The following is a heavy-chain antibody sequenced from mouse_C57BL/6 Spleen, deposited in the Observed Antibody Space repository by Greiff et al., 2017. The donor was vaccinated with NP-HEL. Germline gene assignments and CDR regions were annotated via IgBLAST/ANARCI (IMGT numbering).Heavy chain of an antibody. J-gene: IGHJ3*01. Sequence: EVQLVESGGGLVKPGGSLKLSCAASGFTFSDYGMHWVRQAPEKGLEWVAYISSGSSTIYYADTVKGRFTISRDNAKNTLFLQMTSLRSEDTAMYYCASPIRGGFAYWGQGTLVTVSA. CDR2: ISSGSSTI. V-gene: IGHV5-17*01. CDR3: ASPIRGGFAY. D-gene: IGHD6-5*01. CDR1: GFTFSDYG.